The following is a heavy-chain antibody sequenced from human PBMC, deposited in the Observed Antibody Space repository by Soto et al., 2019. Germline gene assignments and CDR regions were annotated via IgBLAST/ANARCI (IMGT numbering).Heavy chain of an antibody. CDR1: GYTFTSYY. D-gene: IGHD6-13*01. CDR2: INPSGGST. CDR3: ARDHIIAAAVGWFDP. J-gene: IGHJ5*02. V-gene: IGHV1-46*01. Sequence: EASVKVSCKASGYTFTSYYMHCVRQAPGQGLEWMGIINPSGGSTSYAQKFQGRVTMTRDTSTSTVYMELSSLRSEDTAVYYCARDHIIAAAVGWFDPWGQGTLVTVSS.